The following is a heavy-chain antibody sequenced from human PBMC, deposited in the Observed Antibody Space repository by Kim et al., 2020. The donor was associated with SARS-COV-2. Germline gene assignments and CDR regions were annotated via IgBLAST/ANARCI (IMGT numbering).Heavy chain of an antibody. V-gene: IGHV3-49*03. CDR1: GSTFRDYA. Sequence: GGSLRLSCTASGSTFRDYAMSWFRQAPGKGLEWIGFIRSKNYDGSTEYAASVRGRFTISRDDSKSIAYLQMNSLKTADTAVYYCSRDQKTSYSSSWPKDDWGQGTLVTVSS. J-gene: IGHJ4*02. D-gene: IGHD6-13*01. CDR3: SRDQKTSYSSSWPKDD. CDR2: IRSKNYDGST.